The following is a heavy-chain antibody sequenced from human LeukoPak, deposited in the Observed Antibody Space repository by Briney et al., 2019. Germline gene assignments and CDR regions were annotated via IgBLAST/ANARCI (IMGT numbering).Heavy chain of an antibody. V-gene: IGHV3-30-3*01. D-gene: IGHD3-22*01. CDR1: GFTFSSYA. J-gene: IGHJ6*02. CDR2: ISYDGSNK. CDR3: ARDRGYYDSSGYYGSYYYYYGMDV. Sequence: GGSLRLSCAASGFTFSSYAMHWFRQAPGKGLEWVAVISYDGSNKYYADSVKGRFTISRDNSKNTLYLQMNSLRAEDTAVYYCARDRGYYDSSGYYGSYYYYYGMDVWGQGTTVTVSS.